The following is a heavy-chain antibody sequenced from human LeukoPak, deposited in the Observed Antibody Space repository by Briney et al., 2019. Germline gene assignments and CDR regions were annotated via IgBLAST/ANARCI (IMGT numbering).Heavy chain of an antibody. CDR1: GFTFSSYG. V-gene: IGHV3-33*08. J-gene: IGHJ5*02. Sequence: PGGSLRLSCSASGFTFSSYGMHWVRQAPGKGLEWVAVIWYDGSNKYYADSVKGRFTISRDNSKNTLYLQMNSLRAEDTAVYYCARATSYGDYGNWFDPWGQGTLVTVSS. D-gene: IGHD4-17*01. CDR3: ARATSYGDYGNWFDP. CDR2: IWYDGSNK.